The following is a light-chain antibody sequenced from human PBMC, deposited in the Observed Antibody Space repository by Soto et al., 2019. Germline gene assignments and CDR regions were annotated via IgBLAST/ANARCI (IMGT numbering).Light chain of an antibody. J-gene: IGKJ3*01. Sequence: DIQMTQSPSSLSASVGDRVAITCRASQSISSYLNWYQQKPGKAPKLLIYAASSLQSGVPSRFIGSGSGTDFTLTISSLQPEDFASYYCQQSYSTLRFTFGPGTKVDIK. CDR3: QQSYSTLRFT. CDR2: AAS. V-gene: IGKV1-39*01. CDR1: QSISSY.